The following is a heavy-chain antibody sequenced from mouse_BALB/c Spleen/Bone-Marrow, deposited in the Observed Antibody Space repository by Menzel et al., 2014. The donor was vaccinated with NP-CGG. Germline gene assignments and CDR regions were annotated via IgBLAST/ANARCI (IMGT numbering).Heavy chain of an antibody. CDR1: GYTFTSYY. CDR2: INPSNGGT. CDR3: SRGRRDALDY. J-gene: IGHJ4*01. Sequence: QVHVKQSGAELVKPGASVKLSCKASGYTFTSYYMYWVKQKPGQGLEWFGEINPSNGGTNFNEKFKNKATLTVDKSSSTAYMQLSSLTSEDSAVDYCSRGRRDALDYWGQGTSVTVSS. V-gene: IGHV1S81*02.